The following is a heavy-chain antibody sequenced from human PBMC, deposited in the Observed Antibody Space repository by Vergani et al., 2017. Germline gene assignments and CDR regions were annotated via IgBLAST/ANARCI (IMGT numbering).Heavy chain of an antibody. V-gene: IGHV1-18*04. CDR2: ISAYNGNT. CDR3: ARGLTEVAIAAAGPEIRFDP. J-gene: IGHJ5*02. CDR1: GYTFTSYG. Sequence: QVQLVQSGAEVKKPGASVKVSCKASGYTFTSYGISWVRQAPGQGLEWMGWISAYNGNTNYAQKLQGRVTMTTDTSTSTAYMELSRLRSDDTAVYYCARGLTEVAIAAAGPEIRFDPWGQGTLVTVSS. D-gene: IGHD6-13*01.